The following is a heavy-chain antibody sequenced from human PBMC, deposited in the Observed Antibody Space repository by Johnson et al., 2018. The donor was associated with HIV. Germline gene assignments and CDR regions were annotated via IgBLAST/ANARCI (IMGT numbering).Heavy chain of an antibody. CDR2: ISGSGGST. CDR3: AAYGSGDGEAFDI. Sequence: VQLVESGGGVVQPGRSLRLSCAASGFTFSSYAMSWVRQAPGKGLEWVSAISGSGGSTYYADSVKGRFTISRDNSKNTLYLQMNSLRAEDTAVYYCAAYGSGDGEAFDIWGQGTMVTVSS. D-gene: IGHD3-10*01. J-gene: IGHJ3*02. CDR1: GFTFSSYA. V-gene: IGHV3-23*04.